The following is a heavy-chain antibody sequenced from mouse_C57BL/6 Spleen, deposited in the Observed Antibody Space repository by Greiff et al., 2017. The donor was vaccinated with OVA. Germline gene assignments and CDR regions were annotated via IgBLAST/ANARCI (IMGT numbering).Heavy chain of an antibody. Sequence: QVQLQQSGAELARPGASVTMSCKASGYTFTSYTMHWVKQRPGQGLEWIGYINPSSGYTKYNQKFKDKATLTADKSSSTAYMQLSSLTSEDSAVYYCAREGDYDGFAYWGQGTLVTVSA. D-gene: IGHD2-4*01. J-gene: IGHJ3*01. CDR2: INPSSGYT. CDR3: AREGDYDGFAY. V-gene: IGHV1-4*01. CDR1: GYTFTSYT.